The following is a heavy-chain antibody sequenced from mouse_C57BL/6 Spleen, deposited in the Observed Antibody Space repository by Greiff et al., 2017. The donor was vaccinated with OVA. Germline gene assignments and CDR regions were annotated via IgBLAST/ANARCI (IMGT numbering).Heavy chain of an antibody. V-gene: IGHV14-2*01. CDR3: ARGTRYFDY. CDR2: IDPEDGET. CDR1: GFNINDYY. Sequence: VQLQQSGAELVKPGASVKLSCTASGFNINDYYMHWVKQRTEQGLEWIGRIDPEDGETKYAPKFQGKATITADTSSNTAYLQLSSLTSEDTAVYYCARGTRYFDYWGQGTTLTVSS. J-gene: IGHJ2*01. D-gene: IGHD2-14*01.